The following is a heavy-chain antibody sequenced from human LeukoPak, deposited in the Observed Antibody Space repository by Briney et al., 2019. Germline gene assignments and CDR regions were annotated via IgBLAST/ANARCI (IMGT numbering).Heavy chain of an antibody. Sequence: ASVKVSCKTSGYTFTGYYMHWVRQAPGQGLEWMGWINPNSGGTNYAQKFQGRVTMTRDTSISTAYMELSRLRSDDTAVYYCARVISSYYDGTNYSYYFDYWGQGTLVTVSS. CDR3: ARVISSYYDGTNYSYYFDY. CDR1: GYTFTGYY. J-gene: IGHJ4*02. D-gene: IGHD3-22*01. V-gene: IGHV1-2*02. CDR2: INPNSGGT.